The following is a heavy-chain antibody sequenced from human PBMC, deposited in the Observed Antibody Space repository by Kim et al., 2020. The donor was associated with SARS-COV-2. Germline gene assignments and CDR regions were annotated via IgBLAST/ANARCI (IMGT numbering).Heavy chain of an antibody. CDR3: ARDRGYYYDSSGSLDDAFDI. V-gene: IGHV1-18*04. CDR2: ISAYNGNT. D-gene: IGHD3-22*01. J-gene: IGHJ3*02. CDR1: GYTFTSYG. Sequence: ASVKVSCKASGYTFTSYGISWVRQAPGQGLEWMGWISAYNGNTNYAQKLQGRVTMTTDTSTSTAYMELRSLRSDDTAVYYCARDRGYYYDSSGSLDDAFDIWGQGTMVTVSS.